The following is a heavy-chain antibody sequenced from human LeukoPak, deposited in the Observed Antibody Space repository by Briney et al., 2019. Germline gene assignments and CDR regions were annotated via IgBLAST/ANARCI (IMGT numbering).Heavy chain of an antibody. V-gene: IGHV1-18*01. CDR1: GYTFTSYG. D-gene: IGHD3-10*01. Sequence: ASVKVSCKASGYTFTSYGISWVRQAPGQGLEWMGWISAYNGNTNYAQKLQGRVTMTTDTSTSTAYMELRSLRSDDTAVYYCARDLRFGELFEGRFDPWGQGTLVTVSS. CDR2: ISAYNGNT. CDR3: ARDLRFGELFEGRFDP. J-gene: IGHJ5*02.